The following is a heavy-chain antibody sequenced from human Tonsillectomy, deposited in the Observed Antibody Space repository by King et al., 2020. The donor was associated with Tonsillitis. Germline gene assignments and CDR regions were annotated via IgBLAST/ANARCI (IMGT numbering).Heavy chain of an antibody. CDR1: GYTFTNYD. CDR2: MNPNSDNT. D-gene: IGHD3-3*01. CDR3: ASYYDFWSGYDAFDI. Sequence: VQLVESGAEVKKPGASVKVSCKASGYTFTNYDIHWVRQATGQGREWMGWMNPNSDNTGYAQKFQGRVTMNRDTSISTAYMELSSLSSEDTAVYYCASYYDFWSGYDAFDIWGQGRMVTVSS. J-gene: IGHJ3*02. V-gene: IGHV1-8*01.